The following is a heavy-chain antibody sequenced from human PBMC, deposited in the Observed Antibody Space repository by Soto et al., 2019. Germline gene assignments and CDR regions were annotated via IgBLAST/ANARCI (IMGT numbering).Heavy chain of an antibody. CDR2: IIPIFGTA. D-gene: IGHD3-3*01. J-gene: IGHJ5*02. Sequence: GASVKVSCKASGGTFSSYAISCVRQAPGQGLEWMGGIIPIFGTANYAQKFQGRVTITADESTSTAYMELSSLRSEDTAVYYCARYYDFWSGYYSSGAPFDPWGQGTLVTVSS. CDR3: ARYYDFWSGYYSSGAPFDP. CDR1: GGTFSSYA. V-gene: IGHV1-69*13.